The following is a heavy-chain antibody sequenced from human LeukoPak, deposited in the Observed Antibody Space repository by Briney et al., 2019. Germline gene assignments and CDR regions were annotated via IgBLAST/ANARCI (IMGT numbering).Heavy chain of an antibody. CDR1: GFTFSSYG. J-gene: IGHJ6*02. Sequence: GGSLRLSCAASGFTFSSYGMHWVRQAPGKGLEWVAVIWYDGSNKYYADSVKGRFTISRDNSKNTLYLQMNSLRAEDTAVYYCARDVREPSSYGMDVWGQGTTATVSS. V-gene: IGHV3-33*01. D-gene: IGHD1-14*01. CDR2: IWYDGSNK. CDR3: ARDVREPSSYGMDV.